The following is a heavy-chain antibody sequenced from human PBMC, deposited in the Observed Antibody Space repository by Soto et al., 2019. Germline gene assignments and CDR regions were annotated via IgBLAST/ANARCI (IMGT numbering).Heavy chain of an antibody. Sequence: GGSLRLSCAASGFTFSSYAMSWVRQAPGKGLEWVSAISGSGSSTYYAASVKGRFTISRDNSKNTLYLQMTSLRAEDTAVYYCAKIRSGSYYARRAFDIWGQGTMVTVSS. CDR2: ISGSGSST. CDR3: AKIRSGSYYARRAFDI. J-gene: IGHJ3*02. CDR1: GFTFSSYA. D-gene: IGHD1-26*01. V-gene: IGHV3-23*01.